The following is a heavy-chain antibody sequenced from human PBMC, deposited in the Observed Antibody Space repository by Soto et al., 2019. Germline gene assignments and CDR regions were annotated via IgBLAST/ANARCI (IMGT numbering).Heavy chain of an antibody. D-gene: IGHD5-18*01. CDR3: AKVAPPYGYSQYYFDY. J-gene: IGHJ4*02. V-gene: IGHV3-30*18. CDR1: GFTFSSYG. Sequence: QVQLVESGGGVVQPGRSLRLSCAASGFTFSSYGMHWVRQAPGKGLEWVAVISYDGSNKYYADSVKGRFTISRDNSKNTLYLQMNSLRAEDTAVYYCAKVAPPYGYSQYYFDYCGQGTLVTVSS. CDR2: ISYDGSNK.